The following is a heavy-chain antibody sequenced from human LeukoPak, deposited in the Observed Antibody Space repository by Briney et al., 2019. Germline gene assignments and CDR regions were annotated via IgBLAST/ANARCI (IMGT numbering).Heavy chain of an antibody. CDR3: ARDHAYRADY. D-gene: IGHD2-2*01. Sequence: GGSLRLSCAASEFTFSNDWMCWVRQAPGKGLEGVANINQDESKKYYADSVKGRFTISRDNAKNSLYLHMSSLTAEDTAIYYCARDHAYRADYWGQGTLVTVSS. J-gene: IGHJ4*02. CDR2: INQDESKK. V-gene: IGHV3-7*01. CDR1: EFTFSNDW.